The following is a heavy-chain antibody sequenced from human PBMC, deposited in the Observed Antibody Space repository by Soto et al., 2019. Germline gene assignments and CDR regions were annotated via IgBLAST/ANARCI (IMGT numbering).Heavy chain of an antibody. J-gene: IGHJ4*02. D-gene: IGHD3-16*02. CDR2: INHSGST. CDR1: GGSFSGYY. CDR3: ARHLRYDYIWGSYPYFDY. V-gene: IGHV4-34*01. Sequence: PSETLSLTCAVYGGSFSGYYWSWIRQPPGKGLEWIGEINHSGSTNYNPSLKSRVTISVDTSKNQFSLKLSSVTAADTAVYYCARHLRYDYIWGSYPYFDYWGQGTLVTVSS.